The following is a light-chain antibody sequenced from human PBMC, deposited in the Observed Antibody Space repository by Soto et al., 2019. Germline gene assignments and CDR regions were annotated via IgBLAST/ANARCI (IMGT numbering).Light chain of an antibody. CDR3: QQYGSSPYT. J-gene: IGKJ2*01. CDR1: QSVSSSY. Sequence: EIVLTQSPGTLSLSPGERATLSCRASQSVSSSYLAWYQQKPGQAPRLLIYGASSRATGIPDRLSGSGSGTDFTLTISRLEPEDFAVYYCQQYGSSPYTFGLGTKVDIK. CDR2: GAS. V-gene: IGKV3-20*01.